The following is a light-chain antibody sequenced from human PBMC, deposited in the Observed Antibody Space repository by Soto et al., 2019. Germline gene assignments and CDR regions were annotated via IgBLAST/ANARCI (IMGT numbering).Light chain of an antibody. CDR1: QSVSSTY. V-gene: IGKV3-20*01. Sequence: EIVLTQSPGILSLSPGERATLSCRASQSVSSTYLAWYQQKPGQAPRLLIHGASSRATGIPDRFSGSGSGRDVSLTISSLEPEDFAVYFCQYYSSSLSLTFGQGTRLDIK. J-gene: IGKJ5*01. CDR2: GAS. CDR3: QYYSSSLSLT.